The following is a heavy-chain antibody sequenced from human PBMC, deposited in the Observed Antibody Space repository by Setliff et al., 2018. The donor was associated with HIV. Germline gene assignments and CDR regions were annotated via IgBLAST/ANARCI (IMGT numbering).Heavy chain of an antibody. CDR3: ARKSMVTTEPLRY. CDR1: GASMSSGRFS. Sequence: SETLSLTCSVSGASMSSGRFSWNWIRQPAGKGLQWIGHIYTTGVTDYNPSLKSRGTISLDTSKNQISLNLTSVTGADTAVYYCARKSMVTTEPLRYWGQGTLVTVSS. D-gene: IGHD4-17*01. V-gene: IGHV4-61*09. J-gene: IGHJ4*02. CDR2: IYTTGVT.